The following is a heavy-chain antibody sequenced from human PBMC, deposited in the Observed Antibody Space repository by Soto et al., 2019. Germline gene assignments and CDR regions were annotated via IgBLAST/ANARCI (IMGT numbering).Heavy chain of an antibody. D-gene: IGHD3-3*01. CDR2: ISHTGRT. CDR3: ARDDSRGLFDF. CDR1: TGSMRTYY. J-gene: IGHJ4*02. V-gene: IGHV4-59*01. Sequence: SETLSLTCSVSTGSMRTYYWTWIRPSPGKELEPTRQISHTGRTKYNPSLESRVTISVDTSRKQFSLKLTSVTAADTAPFHCARDDSRGLFDFWGKGTLVTVSS.